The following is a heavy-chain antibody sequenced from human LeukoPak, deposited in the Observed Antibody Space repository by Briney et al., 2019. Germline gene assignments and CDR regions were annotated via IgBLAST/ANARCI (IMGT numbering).Heavy chain of an antibody. V-gene: IGHV3-9*01. CDR1: GFTFDDYA. Sequence: PGGSLRLSCAASGFTFDDYAMHWVRQASGKGLEWVSGISWNSGSIGYTDSVKGRFTISRDNAKNSLYLQMNSLRAEDTAVYYCARDRGGDYEYYYYGMDVWGQGTTVTVSS. CDR3: ARDRGGDYEYYYYGMDV. CDR2: ISWNSGSI. J-gene: IGHJ6*02. D-gene: IGHD4-17*01.